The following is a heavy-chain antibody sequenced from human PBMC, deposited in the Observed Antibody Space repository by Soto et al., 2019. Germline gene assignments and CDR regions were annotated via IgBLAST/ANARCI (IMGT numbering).Heavy chain of an antibody. CDR1: GYIVNKYG. J-gene: IGHJ3*01. CDR2: ISANTGDA. Sequence: QVQLVQSGTEVKKPGATVKVSCKASGYIVNKYGINWVRQAPGQGFGGMGCISANTGDATYSQRLQDIVTMTTDTSSNIAYMELNNLESDDTVVYFCARGGDALDVWGQGTLVTVSS. V-gene: IGHV1-18*01. CDR3: ARGGDALDV.